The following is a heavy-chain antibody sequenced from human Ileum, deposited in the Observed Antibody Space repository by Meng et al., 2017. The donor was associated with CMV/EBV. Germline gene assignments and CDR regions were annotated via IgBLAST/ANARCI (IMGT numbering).Heavy chain of an antibody. V-gene: IGHV3-30*02. J-gene: IGHJ4*02. CDR2: IRYDGSNK. CDR1: GFTFSSYG. CDR3: ARACGPCCYFPDN. D-gene: IGHD2-15*01. Sequence: GESLKISCAASGFTFSSYGMHWVRQAPGKGPEWVAFIRYDGSNKYYVDSVKGRFIISRDNSKNTVYLQMDSLRLEDTGIYFCARACGPCCYFPDNWGQGTLVTVSS.